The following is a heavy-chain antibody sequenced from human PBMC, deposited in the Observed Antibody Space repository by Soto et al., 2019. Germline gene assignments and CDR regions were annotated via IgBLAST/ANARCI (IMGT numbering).Heavy chain of an antibody. CDR3: ASGSTLFGVAIGGVFDY. D-gene: IGHD3-3*01. CDR1: GFTFSSYA. Sequence: QVQLVESGGGVVQPGRSLRLSCAASGFTFSSYAMHWVRQAPGKGLEWVAVISYDGSNKYYADSVKGRFTISRDNAKNTLYLQMNSLRAEDTAVYYCASGSTLFGVAIGGVFDYWGQGTLVTVSS. J-gene: IGHJ4*02. CDR2: ISYDGSNK. V-gene: IGHV3-30-3*01.